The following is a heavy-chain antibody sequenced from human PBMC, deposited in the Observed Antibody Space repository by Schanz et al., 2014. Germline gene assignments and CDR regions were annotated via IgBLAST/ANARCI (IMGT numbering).Heavy chain of an antibody. CDR2: INPSGGST. D-gene: IGHD3-10*01. Sequence: QVQLVQSWAEVKGPGASVKVSCKASGYSFTPFPIHWVRQAPGQGLEWMGMINPSGGSTTYAQKFQGRVTMTRDTSTSTVYMELRSLRSDDTAVYYCARAKRFGDMDVWGQGTTXTVSS. CDR1: GYSFTPFP. CDR3: ARAKRFGDMDV. V-gene: IGHV1-46*01. J-gene: IGHJ6*02.